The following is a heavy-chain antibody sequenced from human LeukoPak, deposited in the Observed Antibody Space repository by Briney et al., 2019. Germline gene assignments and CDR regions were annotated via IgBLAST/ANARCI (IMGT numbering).Heavy chain of an antibody. CDR1: GFTFRSYA. Sequence: SGGSLRLSCAASGFTFRSYAMSWVRQAPGKGLEWVSAISGSGGSTDYADSVKGRFTISRDNSKNTLYMQMNSLRAEDTAVYYCASYDRSGYYHYFDYWGQGTLVTVSS. J-gene: IGHJ4*02. D-gene: IGHD3-22*01. V-gene: IGHV3-23*01. CDR3: ASYDRSGYYHYFDY. CDR2: ISGSGGST.